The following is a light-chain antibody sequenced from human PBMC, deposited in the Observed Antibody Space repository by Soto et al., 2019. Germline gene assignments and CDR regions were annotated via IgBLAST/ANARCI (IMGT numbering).Light chain of an antibody. J-gene: IGKJ4*01. CDR1: QSVSSN. CDR2: GAS. CDR3: QQYNNWPPT. V-gene: IGKV3-15*01. Sequence: EIVMTQSPATLSVSPGERATLSCRASQSVSSNLAWYQQKPGQAPRLLIYGASTRATGIPARFSGSGSGTEFTLTISSLQSEDFAVYYCQQYNNWPPTLGGGTKVDIK.